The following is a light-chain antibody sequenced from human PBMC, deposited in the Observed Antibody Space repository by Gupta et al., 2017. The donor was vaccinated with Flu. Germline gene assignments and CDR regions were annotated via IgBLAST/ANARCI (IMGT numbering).Light chain of an antibody. CDR3: QQSDSTPLT. J-gene: IGKJ4*01. V-gene: IGKV1-39*01. CDR1: QSISSY. CDR2: AAS. Sequence: DIQMTQSPSSLSASVGDRVTITCRASQSISSYLNWYQQKPGKAPKLLIYAASSLQSGVPSRFNGSGSGTDFTLTISRLQPEDFATYYCQQSDSTPLTFGGGTKVEIK.